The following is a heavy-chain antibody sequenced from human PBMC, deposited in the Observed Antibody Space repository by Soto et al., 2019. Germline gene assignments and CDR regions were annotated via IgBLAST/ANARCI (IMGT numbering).Heavy chain of an antibody. CDR1: GFSVGSNY. V-gene: IGHV3-53*02. D-gene: IGHD2-8*01. Sequence: EVQLVETGGGLIQPGGSLRLSCAASGFSVGSNYMTWVRQSPGKGLEWVSLIYSNGDTDYADSVKGRFSISRDNFKNRVCLQMNNLRAEDTAVYHCARKSDSSPVPEADGVWGRGTLVTVSS. J-gene: IGHJ4*02. CDR3: ARKSDSSPVPEADGV. CDR2: IYSNGDT.